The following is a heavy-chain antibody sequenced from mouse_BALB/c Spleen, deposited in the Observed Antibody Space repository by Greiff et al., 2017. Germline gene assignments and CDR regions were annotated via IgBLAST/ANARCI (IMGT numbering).Heavy chain of an antibody. CDR3: ARDLDYVRVDY. V-gene: IGHV2-9*02. Sequence: VKLVESGPGLVAPSQSLSITCTVTGFSLTSYGVHWVRQPPGKGLEWLGVIWAGGSTNYNSALMSRLSISKDNSKSQVFLKMNSLQTDDTAMYYCARDLDYVRVDYWGQGTSVTVSS. J-gene: IGHJ4*01. D-gene: IGHD2-4*01. CDR2: IWAGGST. CDR1: GFSLTSYG.